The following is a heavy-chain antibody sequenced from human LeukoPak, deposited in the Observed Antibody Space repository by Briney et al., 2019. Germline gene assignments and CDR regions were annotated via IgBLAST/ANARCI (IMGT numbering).Heavy chain of an antibody. Sequence: GGSLRLPCAASGFTFSSYGMHWVRQAPGKGLEWVAVISYDGSDKYSADSVKGRFTISRDNSKNTLYLQMNSLRAEDTAAYYCAKDPYDFWSGYYLDYWGQGTLVTVSS. V-gene: IGHV3-30*18. CDR2: ISYDGSDK. D-gene: IGHD3-3*01. J-gene: IGHJ4*02. CDR3: AKDPYDFWSGYYLDY. CDR1: GFTFSSYG.